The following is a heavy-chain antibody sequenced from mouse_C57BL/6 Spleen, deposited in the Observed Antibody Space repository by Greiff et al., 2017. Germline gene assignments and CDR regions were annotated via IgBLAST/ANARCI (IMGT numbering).Heavy chain of an antibody. CDR1: GYTFTDYN. CDR2: INPNNGGT. Sequence: EVQLQQSGPELVKPGASVKMSCKASGYTFTDYNMHWVKQSHGKSLEWIGYINPNNGGTSYNQKFKGKATLTVNTSSSTAYMELRSLTSEDSAVYYCARGGPYGSGPRYFDVWGTGTTVTVAS. CDR3: ARGGPYGSGPRYFDV. V-gene: IGHV1-22*01. D-gene: IGHD1-1*01. J-gene: IGHJ1*03.